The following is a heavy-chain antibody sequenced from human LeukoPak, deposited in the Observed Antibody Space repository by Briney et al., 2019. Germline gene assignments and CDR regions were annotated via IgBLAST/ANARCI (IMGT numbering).Heavy chain of an antibody. CDR2: IYTSGST. CDR1: GGSISSGSYY. D-gene: IGHD3-22*01. V-gene: IGHV4-61*02. CDR3: ARVTTGGYYNY. J-gene: IGHJ4*02. Sequence: PSETLTLTCTVSGGSISSGSYYWSWIRQPAGKGLEWIGRIYTSGSTNYNPSLKSRVTISLDTSENHFSLKLSSVTAADTAVYYCARVTTGGYYNYWGQGTLVTVSS.